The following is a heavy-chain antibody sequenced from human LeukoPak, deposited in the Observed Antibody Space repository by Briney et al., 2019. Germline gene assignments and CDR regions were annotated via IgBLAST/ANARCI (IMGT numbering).Heavy chain of an antibody. CDR2: ISYDGSNK. V-gene: IGHV3-30-3*01. Sequence: GGSLRLSCAASGFTFSSYAVHWVRQAPGKGLEWLAVISYDGSNKYYADSVKGRFTISRDNSKNTLYLQMNSLRAEDTAVYYCARDQYIVVVTAISYYFDYWGQGTLVTVSS. CDR1: GFTFSSYA. J-gene: IGHJ4*02. D-gene: IGHD2-21*02. CDR3: ARDQYIVVVTAISYYFDY.